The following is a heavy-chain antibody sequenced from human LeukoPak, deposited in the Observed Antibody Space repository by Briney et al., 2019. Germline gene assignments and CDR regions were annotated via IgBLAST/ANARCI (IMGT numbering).Heavy chain of an antibody. D-gene: IGHD2/OR15-2a*01. Sequence: KASETLSLTCTVSGYSISSGYYWGWIRQPPGKGLEWIGEINHSGSTNYNPSLKSRVTISVDTSKNQFSLKLSSVTAADTAVYYCARSSLSMTNKTSRRRYFDLWGRGTLVTVSS. V-gene: IGHV4-38-2*02. CDR1: GYSISSGYY. CDR3: ARSSLSMTNKTSRRRYFDL. J-gene: IGHJ2*01. CDR2: INHSGST.